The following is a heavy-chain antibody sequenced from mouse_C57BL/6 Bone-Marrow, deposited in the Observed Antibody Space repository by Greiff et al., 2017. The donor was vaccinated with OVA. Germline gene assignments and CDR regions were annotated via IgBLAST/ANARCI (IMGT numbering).Heavy chain of an antibody. D-gene: IGHD2-3*01. Sequence: EVKLMESGGGLVKPGGSLKLSCAASGFTFSSYAMSWVRQTPEQRLEWVATISDGGSYTYYPDNVKGRFTLSRDNAKNNLYLHMSHLKAEDTAMYYCAREDGLYFDYWGQGTTLTVSS. J-gene: IGHJ2*01. V-gene: IGHV5-4*01. CDR3: AREDGLYFDY. CDR1: GFTFSSYA. CDR2: ISDGGSYT.